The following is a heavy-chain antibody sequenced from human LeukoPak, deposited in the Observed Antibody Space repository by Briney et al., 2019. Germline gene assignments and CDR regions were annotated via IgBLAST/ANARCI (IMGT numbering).Heavy chain of an antibody. D-gene: IGHD2-8*01. CDR3: ARQLGYCTDGTCYFDY. CDR1: GFTFSSYA. CDR2: ISTSGGTT. V-gene: IGHV3-23*01. Sequence: SGGSLRLSCAASGFTFSSYAMSWVRQAPGKGLEWVSAISTSGGTTYSADSVRGRFTISRDNSKNTLYLQLNSLRAEDTALYYCARQLGYCTDGTCYFDYWGQGTLVTVSS. J-gene: IGHJ4*02.